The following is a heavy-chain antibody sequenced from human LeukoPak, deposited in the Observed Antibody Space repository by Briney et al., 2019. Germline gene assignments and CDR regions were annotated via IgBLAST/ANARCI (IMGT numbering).Heavy chain of an antibody. CDR1: GFTFSSYG. V-gene: IGHV3-7*04. J-gene: IGHJ5*02. Sequence: PGGPLRLSCAASGFTFSSYGMHWVRQAPGKGLEWVANIKQDVSEKYYADSVKGRFTISRDNAKNSLYLQMNSLRAEDTAVYYCARILSAGDPFDPWGQGTLVTVSS. CDR2: IKQDVSEK. CDR3: ARILSAGDPFDP. D-gene: IGHD3-3*01.